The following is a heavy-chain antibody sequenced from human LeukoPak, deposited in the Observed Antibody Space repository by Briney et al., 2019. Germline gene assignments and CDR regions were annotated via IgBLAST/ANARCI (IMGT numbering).Heavy chain of an antibody. CDR2: INPRGGST. J-gene: IGHJ4*02. V-gene: IGHV1-46*01. Sequence: ASVKVSCKASGYTFTSYYMHWMRQAPGQGLEWLGIINPRGGSTSYAHKFQGRVTMTGDTSTSTVYMELSSLRSEDTAVYYCARDQDETSGYIDFWGQGTLVTVSS. CDR1: GYTFTSYY. CDR3: ARDQDETSGYIDF. D-gene: IGHD3-22*01.